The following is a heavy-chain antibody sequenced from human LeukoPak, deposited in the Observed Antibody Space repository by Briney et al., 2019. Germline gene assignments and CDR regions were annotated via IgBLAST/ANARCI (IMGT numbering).Heavy chain of an antibody. V-gene: IGHV3-30*18. CDR1: GFTFSSYG. Sequence: PGGSLRLSCAASGFTFSSYGMHWVRQAPGKGLEWVAFISFDGSNKYYADSVKGRFTISRDNSKNTLYLEMNSLGAEDTAVYYCAKGSFYGSGKDVFDFWGQGTMVTVSS. D-gene: IGHD3-10*01. CDR3: AKGSFYGSGKDVFDF. CDR2: ISFDGSNK. J-gene: IGHJ3*01.